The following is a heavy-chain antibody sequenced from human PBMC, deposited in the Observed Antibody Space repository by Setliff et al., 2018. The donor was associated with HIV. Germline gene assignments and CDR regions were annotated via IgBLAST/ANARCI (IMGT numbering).Heavy chain of an antibody. CDR1: SYTFTSYG. Sequence: ASVKVSCRASSYTFTSYGISWVRQAPGQGLEWMGWISAYNGNTNYAQKLQGRVTMTTDTSTSTAYMELRSLRSDDTAVYYCARVGGSSSWSYYYYYMDVWGKGTTVTVSS. D-gene: IGHD6-13*01. CDR3: ARVGGSSSWSYYYYYMDV. CDR2: ISAYNGNT. J-gene: IGHJ6*03. V-gene: IGHV1-18*01.